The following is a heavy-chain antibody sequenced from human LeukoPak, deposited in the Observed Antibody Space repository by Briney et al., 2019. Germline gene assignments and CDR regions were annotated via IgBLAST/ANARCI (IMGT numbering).Heavy chain of an antibody. CDR1: GGSFSGYY. Sequence: SETLSLTCAVYGGSFSGYYWSWIRQPPGKGLEWIGEINHSGSTNYNPSLKSRVTISVDTSKNQFSLKLSSVTAADTAVYYCARGATRYYYDSSGYYFTFDYWGQGTLVTVSS. CDR3: ARGATRYYYDSSGYYFTFDY. V-gene: IGHV4-34*01. CDR2: INHSGST. J-gene: IGHJ4*02. D-gene: IGHD3-22*01.